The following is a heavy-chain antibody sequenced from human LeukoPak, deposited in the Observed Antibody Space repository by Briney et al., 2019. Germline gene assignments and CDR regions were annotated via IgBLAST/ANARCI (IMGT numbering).Heavy chain of an antibody. CDR3: ARDRQSCSSTSCYYYYGMDV. J-gene: IGHJ6*04. D-gene: IGHD2-2*01. V-gene: IGHV1-18*04. CDR1: GYTFTSYG. CDR2: ISAYNGNT. Sequence: ASVKVSCKASGYTFTSYGISWVRQAPGQGLEWMGWISAYNGNTNYAQKLQGRVTMTTDTSTSTAYMELRSLRSDDTAVYYCARDRQSCSSTSCYYYYGMDVWAKGPRSPSPQ.